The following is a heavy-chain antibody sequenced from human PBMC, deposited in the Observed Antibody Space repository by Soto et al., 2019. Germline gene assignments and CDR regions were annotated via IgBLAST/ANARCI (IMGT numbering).Heavy chain of an antibody. V-gene: IGHV3-30*18. J-gene: IGHJ3*02. D-gene: IGHD2-15*01. CDR2: ISYDGSNK. Sequence: QVQLVESGGGVVQPGRSLRLSCAASGFTFSSYGMHWVRQAPGKGLEWVAVISYDGSNKYYADSVKGRFTISRDNSKNTLYLQMNSLRAEDTAVYYCEKDLGSAENSADAFDIWGQGTMVTVSS. CDR3: EKDLGSAENSADAFDI. CDR1: GFTFSSYG.